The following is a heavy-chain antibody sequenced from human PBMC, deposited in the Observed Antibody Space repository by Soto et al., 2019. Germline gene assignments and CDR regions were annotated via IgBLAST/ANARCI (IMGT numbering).Heavy chain of an antibody. CDR3: TRHAGGQVEHSFYYYFMDV. V-gene: IGHV3-73*01. J-gene: IGHJ6*03. Sequence: EVQLVESGGGLVQPGGSLKLACLASGFPLSDSAIHWVRKASGKGLEWVGRIRSKTNNYATTYGAPVRGRFTLSRDDSKNTSYLQMNNRESEYAAVYYCTRHAGGQVEHSFYYYFMDVWGKGTTVSVPS. CDR2: IRSKTNNYAT. CDR1: GFPLSDSA. D-gene: IGHD3-3*02.